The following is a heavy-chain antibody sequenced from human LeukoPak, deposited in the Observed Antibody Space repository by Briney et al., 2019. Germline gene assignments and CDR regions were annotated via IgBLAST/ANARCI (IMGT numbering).Heavy chain of an antibody. D-gene: IGHD2-21*01. CDR2: IYYSGST. CDR1: GGSFSGYY. CDR3: ARAPPAIYNWFDP. Sequence: SETLSLTCAVYGGSFSGYYWSWIRQPPGKGLEWIGYIYYSGSTYYNPSLKSRVTISVDTSKNQFSLKLSSVTAADTAVYYCARAPPAIYNWFDPWGQGTLVTVSS. J-gene: IGHJ5*02. V-gene: IGHV4-34*09.